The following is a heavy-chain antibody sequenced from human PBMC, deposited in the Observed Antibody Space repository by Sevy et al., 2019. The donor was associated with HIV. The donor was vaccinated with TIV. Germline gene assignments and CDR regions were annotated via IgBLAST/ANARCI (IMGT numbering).Heavy chain of an antibody. Sequence: GGSLRLSCAASGFTFSSYGMHWVRQAPGKGLEWVAVTWHDGTNTYYADSVKGRFTISRDNSKNVLYLQMNSLRAEDTAVYYCARDRGSYYGSGSAFDPWGQGTLVTVSS. CDR1: GFTFSSYG. J-gene: IGHJ5*02. V-gene: IGHV3-33*01. CDR2: TWHDGTNT. CDR3: ARDRGSYYGSGSAFDP. D-gene: IGHD3-10*01.